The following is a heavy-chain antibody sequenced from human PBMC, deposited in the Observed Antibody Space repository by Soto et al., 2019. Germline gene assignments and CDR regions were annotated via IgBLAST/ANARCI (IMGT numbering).Heavy chain of an antibody. CDR1: GGTFSSYA. Sequence: SVKVSCKASGGTFSSYAISWMRQSPGQGLEWMGGIIPIFGTANYAQKFQGRVTITADESTSTAYMELSSLRSEDTAVYYCARAGDIVVVVAATTGYYYGMDVWGQGTTVTVS. CDR3: ARAGDIVVVVAATTGYYYGMDV. D-gene: IGHD2-15*01. CDR2: IIPIFGTA. J-gene: IGHJ6*02. V-gene: IGHV1-69*13.